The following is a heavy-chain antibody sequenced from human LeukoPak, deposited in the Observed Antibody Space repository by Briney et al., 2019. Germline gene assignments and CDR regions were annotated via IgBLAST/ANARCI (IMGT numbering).Heavy chain of an antibody. J-gene: IGHJ5*01. D-gene: IGHD3-3*01. Sequence: SGTLSLTCAVSGGSISSSNWWSWVRQPPGKGLEWIGEIYHSGSTNYNPPLKSRVTISVDTSKNQFSLKLSSVTDADTAVYYCARVRRSLNWFDSWGQGTLVTVSS. CDR2: IYHSGST. CDR1: GGSISSSNW. CDR3: ARVRRSLNWFDS. V-gene: IGHV4-4*02.